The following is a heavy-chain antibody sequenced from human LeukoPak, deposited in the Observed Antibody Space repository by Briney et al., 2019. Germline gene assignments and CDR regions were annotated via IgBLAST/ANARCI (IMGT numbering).Heavy chain of an antibody. CDR1: GFTFSSYT. V-gene: IGHV3-23*01. CDR3: AKGSCSGGSCPFAY. D-gene: IGHD2-15*01. CDR2: IIASGGNT. J-gene: IGHJ4*02. Sequence: GGSLRLSCAASGFTFSSYTMSWVCQAPGKGLEWVLSIIASGGNTYYADSVKGRFTISRDNSKNTLYLQMNSLRAEDTAVYYCAKGSCSGGSCPFAYWGQGTLVTVSS.